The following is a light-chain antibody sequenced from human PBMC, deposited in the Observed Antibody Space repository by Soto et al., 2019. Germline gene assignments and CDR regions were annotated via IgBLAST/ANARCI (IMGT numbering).Light chain of an antibody. CDR2: HAS. Sequence: DIQMTQSPSTLSASVGDRVTITCRASQSISTWLAWYQHKPGKAPSLLIYHASNLENGVPSRFSGSGSGTEFTLTISSLQADDFATYYCQQYNSYPWTFGQGTKAEIK. V-gene: IGKV1-5*01. CDR1: QSISTW. CDR3: QQYNSYPWT. J-gene: IGKJ1*01.